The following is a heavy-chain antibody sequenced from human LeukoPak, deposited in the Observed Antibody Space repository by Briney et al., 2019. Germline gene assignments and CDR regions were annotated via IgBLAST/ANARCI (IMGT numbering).Heavy chain of an antibody. CDR1: GFTSSSYW. CDR3: ASLPVITIFGVVIDY. V-gene: IGHV3-74*01. D-gene: IGHD3-3*01. J-gene: IGHJ4*02. Sequence: PGGSLRLSCAASGFTSSSYWMHWVRQAPGKGLVRVSRINSDGSSTSYADSVKGRFTISRDNAKNTLYLQMNSLRAEDTAVYYCASLPVITIFGVVIDYWGQGTLVTVSS. CDR2: INSDGSST.